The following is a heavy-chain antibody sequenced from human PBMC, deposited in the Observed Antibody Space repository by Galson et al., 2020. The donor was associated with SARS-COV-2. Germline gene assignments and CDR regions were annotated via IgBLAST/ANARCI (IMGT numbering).Heavy chain of an antibody. V-gene: IGHV4-4*02. J-gene: IGHJ4*02. CDR2: IYHSGST. CDR1: GGSISSSNW. CDR3: ARMYSSGWYPVRYFDY. Sequence: SETLSLTCAVSGGSISSSNWWSWVRQPPGKGLEWIGEIYHSGSTNYNPSLKSRVTISVDKSKNQFSLKLSSVTAADTAVYYCARMYSSGWYPVRYFDYWGQGTLVTVSS. D-gene: IGHD6-19*01.